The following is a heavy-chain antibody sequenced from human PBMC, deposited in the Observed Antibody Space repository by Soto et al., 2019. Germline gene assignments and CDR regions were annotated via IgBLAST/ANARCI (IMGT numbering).Heavy chain of an antibody. D-gene: IGHD3-3*01. V-gene: IGHV3-15*07. CDR1: GFTFNNAW. Sequence: EVQLVESGGGLVKPGESLILSCAASGFTFNNAWMNWVRQAPGKVLEWVGRIKSITDAGTTDYAAPVKGRFTISRDDSKNTLYLQMNSLKTEDTALYYCTTEPAWSASDYWGQGTLVTVSS. J-gene: IGHJ4*02. CDR3: TTEPAWSASDY. CDR2: IKSITDAGTT.